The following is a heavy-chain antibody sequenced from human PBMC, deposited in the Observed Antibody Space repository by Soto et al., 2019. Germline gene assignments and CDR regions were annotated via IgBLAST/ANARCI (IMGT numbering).Heavy chain of an antibody. D-gene: IGHD3-3*02. CDR1: GGAISSYY. J-gene: IGHJ6*02. CDR2: VFSSGST. Sequence: SETLSLTCSVPGGAISSYYWSWVRQPAGKGLEWIGRVFSSGSTNYNASLKSRVTMSIDTSKNEVSLTLRSVTAADTAVYYCARVAFSYFGMDVWGPGTTVTVCS. CDR3: ARVAFSYFGMDV. V-gene: IGHV4-4*07.